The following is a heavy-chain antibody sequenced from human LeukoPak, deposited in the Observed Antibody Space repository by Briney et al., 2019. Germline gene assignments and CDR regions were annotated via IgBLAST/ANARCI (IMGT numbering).Heavy chain of an antibody. CDR2: ISGSGGST. J-gene: IGHJ4*01. D-gene: IGHD5-18*01. CDR1: GFTFSSYA. CDR3: ARRATTERGHSYGLDY. Sequence: GGSLRLSCAASGFTFSSYAMSWVRQAPGKGLEWVSAISGSGGSTYYADSVKGRFTISRDNSKNTLYLQMNSLRAEDTAVYYCARRATTERGHSYGLDYWGQGTLVTVSS. V-gene: IGHV3-23*01.